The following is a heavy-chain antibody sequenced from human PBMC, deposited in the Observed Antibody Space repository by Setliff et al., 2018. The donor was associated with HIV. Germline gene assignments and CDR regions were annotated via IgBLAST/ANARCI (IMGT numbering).Heavy chain of an antibody. D-gene: IGHD3-22*01. Sequence: PSETLSLTCAVYGGSFSGYYWSWIRQPPGKGLEWIGYIFYSGSTNYNPSLKSRVTISVDTSKNQFSLKLSSVTAADTAVYYCARTQQTYYYDSSGYYFDYWGQGTLVTVSS. J-gene: IGHJ4*02. CDR3: ARTQQTYYYDSSGYYFDY. CDR1: GGSFSGYY. CDR2: IFYSGST. V-gene: IGHV4-59*08.